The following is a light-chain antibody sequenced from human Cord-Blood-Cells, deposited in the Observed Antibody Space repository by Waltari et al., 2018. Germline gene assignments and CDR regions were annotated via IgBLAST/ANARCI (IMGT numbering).Light chain of an antibody. CDR1: QSVLYSSNNKNY. V-gene: IGKV4-1*01. CDR2: WAS. Sequence: EIVMTQSPDALAGDLGERATSMCKPSQSVLYSSNNKNYLAWYQQKPGQPPKLLIYWASTRESGVPDRFSGSGSGTDFTLTISSLQAEDVAVYYCQQYYSTPLTFGGGTKVEIK. J-gene: IGKJ4*01. CDR3: QQYYSTPLT.